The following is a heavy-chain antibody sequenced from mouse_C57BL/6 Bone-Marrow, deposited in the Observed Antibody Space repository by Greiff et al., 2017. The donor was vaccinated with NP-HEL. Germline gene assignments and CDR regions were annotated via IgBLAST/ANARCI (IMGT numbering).Heavy chain of an antibody. Sequence: VQLRQPGAERGRPGPSLKLSCRASGYPFTSYWRHWVKSGPGQGLGWIGVIDPSDSYTNYNQKFKGKATLTVDTSSSTAYMQLSSLTSEDSAVYYCARRDYYGSSHFDYWGQGTTLTVSS. CDR2: IDPSDSYT. V-gene: IGHV1-59*01. CDR3: ARRDYYGSSHFDY. CDR1: GYPFTSYW. J-gene: IGHJ2*01. D-gene: IGHD1-1*01.